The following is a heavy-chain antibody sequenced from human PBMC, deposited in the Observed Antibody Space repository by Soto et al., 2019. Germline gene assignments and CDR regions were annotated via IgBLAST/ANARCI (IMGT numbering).Heavy chain of an antibody. D-gene: IGHD3-10*01. J-gene: IGHJ4*02. CDR2: IFDSGTT. V-gene: IGHV4-61*08. Sequence: TWETLSLTCTVSGGYVSSTAYYWSWIRQPPGKGLEWVGYIFDSGTTNYNPSLKSRVTISVDTSKNQFSLRLSSVTAADTAVYYCARDLDASGSYYTDYWGQGALVTVSS. CDR1: GGYVSSTAYY. CDR3: ARDLDASGSYYTDY.